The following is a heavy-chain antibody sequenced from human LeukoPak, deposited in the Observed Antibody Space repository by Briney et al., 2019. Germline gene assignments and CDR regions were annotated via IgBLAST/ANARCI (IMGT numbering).Heavy chain of an antibody. J-gene: IGHJ6*02. D-gene: IGHD3-10*01. CDR2: IYYSENT. Sequence: SETLSLNCSVSGGPISSFHWSWIRQPPGKGLEWIGYIYYSENTNYNPSLKSRVTMSVDTSKNQFSLKLSSVTAGDTAVYYCARDGYYYGSGTYSGMDVWGQGTTVSVSS. V-gene: IGHV4-59*01. CDR1: GGPISSFH. CDR3: ARDGYYYGSGTYSGMDV.